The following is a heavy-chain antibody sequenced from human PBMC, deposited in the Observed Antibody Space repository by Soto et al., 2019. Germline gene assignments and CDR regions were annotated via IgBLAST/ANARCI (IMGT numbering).Heavy chain of an antibody. Sequence: EVQLVESGGGLVQPGGSLRLSCAASGFTFSSYWMSWVRQAPGKGLEWVANIKQDGSEKYYVDSVKGRFTISRDNAKNSLYLQMNSLRAEDTAVYYCARSLVVVTAIPLDYWGQRTLVTVSS. CDR1: GFTFSSYW. D-gene: IGHD2-21*02. CDR2: IKQDGSEK. J-gene: IGHJ4*02. CDR3: ARSLVVVTAIPLDY. V-gene: IGHV3-7*04.